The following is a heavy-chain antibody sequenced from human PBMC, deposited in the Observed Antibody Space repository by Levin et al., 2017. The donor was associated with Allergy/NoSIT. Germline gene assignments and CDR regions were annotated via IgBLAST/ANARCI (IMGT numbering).Heavy chain of an antibody. D-gene: IGHD3-16*01. V-gene: IGHV3-49*03. CDR2: IKSKAYGGTT. CDR3: ATDEYGSSIHLYGGDY. J-gene: IGHJ4*02. CDR1: GFTFGDYA. Sequence: GESLKISCTASGFTFGDYAMSWFRQAPGKGLEWVGFIKSKAYGGTTDYAASVKGRFTISRDDSKSIAYLQMDSLKAEDTAVYHFATDEYGSSIHLYGGDYWGQGTLVTVSS.